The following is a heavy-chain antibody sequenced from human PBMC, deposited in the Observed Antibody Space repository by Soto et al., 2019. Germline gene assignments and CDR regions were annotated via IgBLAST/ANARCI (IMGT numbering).Heavy chain of an antibody. J-gene: IGHJ1*01. CDR2: ISYDGSNK. CDR3: VRDRYTSSREYLQH. D-gene: IGHD3-16*02. CDR1: GFTFSSYG. V-gene: IGHV3-30*03. Sequence: GGSLRLSCAASGFTFSSYGMHWVRQAPGKGLEWVAVISYDGSNKYYADSVKGRFTISRDNSKNTLYLQMNSLRAEDTAVYFCVRDRYTSSREYLQHWGQGTLVTVSS.